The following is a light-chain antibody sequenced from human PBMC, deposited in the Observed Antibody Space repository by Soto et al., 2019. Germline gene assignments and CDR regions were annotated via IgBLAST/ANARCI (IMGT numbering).Light chain of an antibody. Sequence: QLVLTQSSSASASLGSSVKLTCTLSSGHSSYIIAWHQQQPGKAPRYLMKLEGSGSYNKGSGVPDRFSGSSSGADRYLTISNLQSEDEADYYCETWDPWVFGGGTKVTVL. CDR2: LEGSGSY. V-gene: IGLV4-60*03. CDR1: SGHSSYI. J-gene: IGLJ3*02. CDR3: ETWDPWV.